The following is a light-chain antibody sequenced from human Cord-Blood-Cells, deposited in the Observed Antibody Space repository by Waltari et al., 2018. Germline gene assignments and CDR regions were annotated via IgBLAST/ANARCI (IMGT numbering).Light chain of an antibody. V-gene: IGLV2-8*01. CDR2: EVS. J-gene: IGLJ1*01. CDR1: SSDVGGYNY. CDR3: SSYAGSNNYV. Sequence: QSALTQPPSASGSPGQSVTISCTGTSSDVGGYNYVFWYQQHPGKAPKLLIYEVSKRPSGVPDLFAGSKSGNTASLTVSGLQAEDEADYYCSSYAGSNNYVFGTGTKVTVL.